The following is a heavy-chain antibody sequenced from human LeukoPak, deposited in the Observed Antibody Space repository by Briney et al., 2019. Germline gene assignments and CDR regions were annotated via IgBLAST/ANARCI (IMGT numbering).Heavy chain of an antibody. J-gene: IGHJ4*02. CDR1: GYTFTSYY. D-gene: IGHD6-13*01. Sequence: ASVKVSCKASGYTFTSYYMHWVRQAPGQGLEWMGIINPSGGSTSYAQKFQGRVTITRDTSASTAYMELSSLRSEDTAVYYCARDHGGGQQLVLAYWGQGTLVTVSS. CDR3: ARDHGGGQQLVLAY. CDR2: INPSGGST. V-gene: IGHV1-46*01.